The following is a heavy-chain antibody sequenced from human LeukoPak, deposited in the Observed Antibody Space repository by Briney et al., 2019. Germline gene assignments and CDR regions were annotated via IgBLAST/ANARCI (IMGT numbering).Heavy chain of an antibody. CDR1: GFTFSDYY. Sequence: PGGSLRLSCAASGFTFSDYYMDWVRQAPGKGLEWVGRTRNKANSYTTEYAASVEGRFTISRDDSKNSLYLQMNSLKIEDTALYYCGREGKRITMVRGVLTPRGYYYMDVWGKGTTVTVSS. D-gene: IGHD3-10*01. J-gene: IGHJ6*03. V-gene: IGHV3-72*01. CDR2: TRNKANSYTT. CDR3: GREGKRITMVRGVLTPRGYYYMDV.